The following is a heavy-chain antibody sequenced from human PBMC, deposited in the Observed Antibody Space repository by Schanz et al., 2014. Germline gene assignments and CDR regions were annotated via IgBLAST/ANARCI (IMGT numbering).Heavy chain of an antibody. V-gene: IGHV3-30-3*01. CDR3: AREQIMAAAGLVDY. Sequence: VQLLESGGGVVQPGRSLRLSCAAYGFTLSSYAMHWVRQAPGKGLEWVAVISYDGSNKYYADSVKGRFTISRDNSKNTLYLQMNSLRAEDTAVYYCAREQIMAAAGLVDYWGHGTLVTVSS. D-gene: IGHD6-13*01. CDR1: GFTLSSYA. J-gene: IGHJ4*01. CDR2: ISYDGSNK.